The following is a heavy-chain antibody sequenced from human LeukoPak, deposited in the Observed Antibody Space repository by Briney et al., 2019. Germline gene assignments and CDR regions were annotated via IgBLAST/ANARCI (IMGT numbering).Heavy chain of an antibody. CDR3: ARDAYSSRATTLDF. CDR2: ISYDGSNK. Sequence: PGGSLRLSCAASGFLFSSYAMHWVRQAPGKGLEWVGMISYDGSNKYYSDSVKGRFTFFRDNSKNTVYVQMNSLSGEDTAVYYCARDAYSSRATTLDFWGQGTLVTVST. D-gene: IGHD6-13*01. V-gene: IGHV3-30-3*01. CDR1: GFLFSSYA. J-gene: IGHJ4*02.